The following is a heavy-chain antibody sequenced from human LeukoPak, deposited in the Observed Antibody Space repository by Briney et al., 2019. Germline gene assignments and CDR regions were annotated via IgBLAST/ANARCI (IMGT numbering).Heavy chain of an antibody. CDR1: GFTFGSYA. J-gene: IGHJ4*02. D-gene: IGHD6-19*01. CDR2: ISYDGSNK. CDR3: ARDGRRYSSGWYPTLYYFDY. Sequence: PGGSLRLSCAASGFTFGSYAMHWVRQAPGKGLEWVAVISYDGSNKYYADSVKGRFTISRDNSKNTLYLQMNSLRAEDTAVYYCARDGRRYSSGWYPTLYYFDYWGQGTLVTVSS. V-gene: IGHV3-30*04.